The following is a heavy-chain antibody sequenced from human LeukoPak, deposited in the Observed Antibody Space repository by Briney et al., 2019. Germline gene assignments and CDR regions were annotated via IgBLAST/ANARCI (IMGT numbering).Heavy chain of an antibody. Sequence: KPSETLSLTCTVSGGSISSYYWSWIRQPAGKGLEWIGRIYTSGSTTYNPSLKSRVTLSLGTPKNQFSLELTSVTAADTAVYYCATQVRVVNPFDNWGQGTLVTVSS. CDR2: IYTSGST. V-gene: IGHV4-4*07. D-gene: IGHD2-2*01. J-gene: IGHJ4*02. CDR1: GGSISSYY. CDR3: ATQVRVVNPFDN.